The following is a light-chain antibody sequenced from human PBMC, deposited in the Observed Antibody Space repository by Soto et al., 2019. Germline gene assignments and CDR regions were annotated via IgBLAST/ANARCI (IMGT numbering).Light chain of an antibody. Sequence: DIQMTQPPSTLSASVGDRITTTCRASQSISNYLNWYQHQAGKAPKLLIYAASTLQSGVPSRFSGSGSGTDFTLTISCLQSEDFATYYCQQYYSYPWTFGQGIKVDIK. J-gene: IGKJ1*01. CDR1: QSISNY. CDR3: QQYYSYPWT. CDR2: AAS. V-gene: IGKV1-39*01.